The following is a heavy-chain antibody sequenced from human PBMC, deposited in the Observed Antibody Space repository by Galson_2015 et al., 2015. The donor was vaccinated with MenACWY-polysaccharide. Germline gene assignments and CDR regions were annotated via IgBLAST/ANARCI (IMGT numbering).Heavy chain of an antibody. D-gene: IGHD2-8*02. J-gene: IGHJ3*02. V-gene: IGHV3-30-3*01. Sequence: SLRLSCAASGFTFSSYAMHWVRQAPGKGLEWVAVISYDGSNKYYADSVKGRFTISRDNSKNTLYLQMNSLRAEDTAVYYCARDGPGGGYWDRDAFDIWGQGTMVTVSS. CDR2: ISYDGSNK. CDR1: GFTFSSYA. CDR3: ARDGPGGGYWDRDAFDI.